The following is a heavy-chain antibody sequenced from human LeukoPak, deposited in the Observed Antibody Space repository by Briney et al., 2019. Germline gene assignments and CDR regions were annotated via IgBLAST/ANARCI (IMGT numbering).Heavy chain of an antibody. V-gene: IGHV4-39*07. CDR2: IDYSGST. D-gene: IGHD2/OR15-2a*01. J-gene: IGHJ6*03. CDR3: ARVNSEYYYYYYYMDV. Sequence: SETLSLTCTVSGGSISSSSYFWGWIRQPPGKGLDWIASIDYSGSTYYNPSLKSRVTISVDTSKNQFSLKLSSVTAADTAVYYCARVNSEYYYYYYYMDVWGKGTTVTVSS. CDR1: GGSISSSSYF.